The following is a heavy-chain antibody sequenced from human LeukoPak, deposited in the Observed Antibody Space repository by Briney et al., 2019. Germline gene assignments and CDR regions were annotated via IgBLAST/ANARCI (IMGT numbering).Heavy chain of an antibody. D-gene: IGHD6-13*01. CDR3: ARHRSSSTTWFDP. CDR1: GGSISSGGYS. Sequence: SETLSLTCAVSGGSISSGGYSWSWIRQPPGKGLEWIGYIYYSGSTNYNPSLKSRVTISVDTSKNQFSLKLSSVTAADTAVYYCARHRSSSTTWFDPWSQGTLVTVSS. CDR2: IYYSGST. J-gene: IGHJ5*02. V-gene: IGHV4-61*08.